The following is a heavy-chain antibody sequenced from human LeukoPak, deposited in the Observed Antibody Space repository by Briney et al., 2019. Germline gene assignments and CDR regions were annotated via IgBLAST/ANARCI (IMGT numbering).Heavy chain of an antibody. CDR1: GGSINSTRYY. J-gene: IGHJ6*03. CDR2: IYYSGDT. D-gene: IGHD4-11*01. CDR3: ATGSMTTRYYYYFHMDV. Sequence: SETLSLTCTVSGGSINSTRYYWVWIRQPPGKGLESIRSIYYSGDTHYNPSLRSRVTISVDTSKNQFSLRMHSMTAADTSFYYCATGSMTTRYYYYFHMDVWGPGTTVTVSS. V-gene: IGHV4-39*01.